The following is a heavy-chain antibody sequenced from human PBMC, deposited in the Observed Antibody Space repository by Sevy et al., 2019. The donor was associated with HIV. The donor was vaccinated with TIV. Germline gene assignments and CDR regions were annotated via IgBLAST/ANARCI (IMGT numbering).Heavy chain of an antibody. V-gene: IGHV1-69*06. J-gene: IGHJ3*02. CDR2: IIPIFGTA. D-gene: IGHD3-3*01. CDR1: GGTFSSYA. CDR3: ARSRLILRFFEWLSRGAFDI. Sequence: ASVKVSCKASGGTFSSYAISWVRQAPGQGLEWMGGIIPIFGTANYAQKFQGRVTITADKSTSTAYMELGSLRSEDTAVYYCARSRLILRFFEWLSRGAFDIWGQGTMVTVSS.